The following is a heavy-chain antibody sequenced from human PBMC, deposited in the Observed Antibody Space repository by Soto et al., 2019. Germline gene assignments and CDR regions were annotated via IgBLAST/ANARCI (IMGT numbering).Heavy chain of an antibody. CDR1: GFTFDDYG. D-gene: IGHD2-15*01. CDR2: INWNGGST. Sequence: GGSLRLSCAASGFTFDDYGMSWVRQAPGKGLEWVSGINWNGGSTGYADSVKGRFTISRDNAKNSLYLQMNSLRAEDTALYHCARVRIPYYYYYMDVWGKGTTVTVSS. CDR3: ARVRIPYYYYYMDV. J-gene: IGHJ6*03. V-gene: IGHV3-20*01.